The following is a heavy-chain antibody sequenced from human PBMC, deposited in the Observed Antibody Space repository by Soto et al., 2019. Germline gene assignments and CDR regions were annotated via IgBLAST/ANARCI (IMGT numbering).Heavy chain of an antibody. D-gene: IGHD3-9*01. J-gene: IGHJ6*02. CDR2: ISWDSGSI. V-gene: IGHV3-9*01. CDR1: GFIFDDYA. CDR3: ARDMIGDILPTYYKVYYYAMDV. Sequence: EVQLVESGGGLVQPGRSLRLSCAASGFIFDDYAMHWVRQAPGKGLEWVSGISWDSGSIIYADSVKGRFIISRDNANNSLYLQMNRVGAEDTALYYCARDMIGDILPTYYKVYYYAMDVWGQGTTVTVSS.